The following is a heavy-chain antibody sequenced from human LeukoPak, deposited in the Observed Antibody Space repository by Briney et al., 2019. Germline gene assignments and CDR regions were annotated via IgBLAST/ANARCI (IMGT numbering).Heavy chain of an antibody. V-gene: IGHV1-8*01. CDR3: ARDSSEDGSGRS. CDR1: GYTFTSYD. J-gene: IGHJ5*02. D-gene: IGHD3-10*01. Sequence: ASVKVSCKASGYTFTSYDINWVRQATGQGLEWMGWMNPNSGNTGYAQKFQGRVTMTRNNSISTAYMELSSLRSEDTAVYYCARDSSEDGSGRSWGQGTLVTVSS. CDR2: MNPNSGNT.